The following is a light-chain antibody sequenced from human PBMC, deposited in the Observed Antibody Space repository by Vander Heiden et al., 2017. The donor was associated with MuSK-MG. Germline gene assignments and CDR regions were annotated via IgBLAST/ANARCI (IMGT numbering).Light chain of an antibody. CDR1: SSDVGGYNY. J-gene: IGLJ2*01. CDR3: SSYAGSSRV. CDR2: EVS. V-gene: IGLV2-8*01. Sequence: QSALTQPPSASGSPGQSVTISCTGTSSDVGGYNYVPWYQQHPGNAPQLMIYEVSKRPSGVPDLFSGSKSGNTASLTVSGLQAEDEADYYFSSYAGSSRVFGGGTKLTVL.